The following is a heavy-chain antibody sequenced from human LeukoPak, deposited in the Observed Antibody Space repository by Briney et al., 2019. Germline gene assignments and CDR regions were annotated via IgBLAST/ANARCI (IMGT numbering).Heavy chain of an antibody. V-gene: IGHV3-30*04. J-gene: IGHJ4*02. CDR1: RFTFSSYA. D-gene: IGHD6-19*01. CDR3: ARDGMSSGRRGPGFFDY. CDR2: ISYDGSDK. Sequence: GGSLRLSCAASRFTFSSYAMHWVRQAPGKGLEWVAVISYDGSDKYYADSVKGRFTISRDNSKNTLYLQMNSLRAEDTAVYYCARDGMSSGRRGPGFFDYWGQGTLVTVSS.